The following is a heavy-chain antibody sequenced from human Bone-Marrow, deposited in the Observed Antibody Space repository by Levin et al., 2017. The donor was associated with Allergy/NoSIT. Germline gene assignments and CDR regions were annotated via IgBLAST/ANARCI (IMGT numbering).Heavy chain of an antibody. J-gene: IGHJ6*02. CDR1: GFTFSSYA. CDR2: ITDRGDRA. Sequence: GGSLRLSCAASGFTFSSYAISWVRQAPGRGLEWVSSITDRGDRAYYADSVKGRFTISRDNSKDTLNLQMNSLRADDTALYYCATIEYSSSDRSFYGLDVWGQGTTVTVSS. V-gene: IGHV3-23*01. D-gene: IGHD6-6*01. CDR3: ATIEYSSSDRSFYGLDV.